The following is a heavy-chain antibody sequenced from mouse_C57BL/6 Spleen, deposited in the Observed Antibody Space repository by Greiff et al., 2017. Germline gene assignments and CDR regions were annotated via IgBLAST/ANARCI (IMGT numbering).Heavy chain of an antibody. CDR1: GYTFTSYW. CDR3: ARAARGNYYGSSYGENYFDY. V-gene: IGHV1-53*01. J-gene: IGHJ2*01. D-gene: IGHD1-1*01. Sequence: QVQLQQPGTELVKPGASVKLSCKASGYTFTSYWMHWVKQRPGQGLEWIGNINPSNGGTNYNEKFKSKATLTVDKSSSTAYMQLSSLTSEDSAVYYCARAARGNYYGSSYGENYFDYWGQGTTLTVSS. CDR2: INPSNGGT.